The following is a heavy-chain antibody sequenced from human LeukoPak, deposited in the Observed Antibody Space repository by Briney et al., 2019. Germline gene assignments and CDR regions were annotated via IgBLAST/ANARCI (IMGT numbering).Heavy chain of an antibody. J-gene: IGHJ4*02. Sequence: GTSLRLSCAASGFTFRNHGMHWVRQAPGKGLEWVAVIWYDGSNQLYADSVKGRFTISRDNSKNTLHLQMNSLRAEDTAVYYYARDRQLQYFDYWGQGTLVTVSS. CDR3: ARDRQLQYFDY. CDR1: GFTFRNHG. V-gene: IGHV3-33*01. D-gene: IGHD3-9*01. CDR2: IWYDGSNQ.